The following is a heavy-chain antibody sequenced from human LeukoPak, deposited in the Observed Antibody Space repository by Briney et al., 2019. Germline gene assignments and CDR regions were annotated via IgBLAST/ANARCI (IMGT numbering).Heavy chain of an antibody. D-gene: IGHD6-19*01. V-gene: IGHV1-18*01. CDR2: ISAYNGNT. Sequence: ASVKVSCKASGYTFTSYGISWVRQARGQGLEWMGWISAYNGNTNYAQKLQGRVTMTTDTSTSTAYMELRSLRSDDTAVYYCARDTPNSSGWPHYYYYGMDVWGQGTTVTVSS. CDR1: GYTFTSYG. CDR3: ARDTPNSSGWPHYYYYGMDV. J-gene: IGHJ6*02.